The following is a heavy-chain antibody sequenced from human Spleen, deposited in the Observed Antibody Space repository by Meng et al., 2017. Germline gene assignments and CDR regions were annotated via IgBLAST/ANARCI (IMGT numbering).Heavy chain of an antibody. CDR3: ARGRGYNSQLYNWFDP. CDR2: INHSGST. V-gene: IGHV4-34*01. J-gene: IGHJ5*02. CDR1: GGSFSGYY. D-gene: IGHD3-10*01. Sequence: QVQLQQWGAGLLKPSATLSLSCAVYGGSFSGYYWSWIRQPPGKDLEWIGEINHSGSTHYNPSLTSRVSISVDTSKNQFSLKLTSVTAADTAMYYCARGRGYNSQLYNWFDPWGQGTLVTVSS.